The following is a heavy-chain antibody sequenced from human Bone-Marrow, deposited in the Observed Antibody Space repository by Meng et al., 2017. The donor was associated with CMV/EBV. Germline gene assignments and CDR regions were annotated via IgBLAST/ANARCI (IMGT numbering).Heavy chain of an antibody. V-gene: IGHV3-20*04. CDR3: ARSVLRFLEWGLCFDY. CDR2: INWNADTT. D-gene: IGHD3-3*01. Sequence: GESLKISCAASKITFDDYAMRWVRQGPGKGLEWVSGINWNADTTGHADSVKGRFTISRDNAKNSLYLQMNSLRAEDTAVYYCARSVLRFLEWGLCFDYWGQGTLVTVSS. CDR1: KITFDDYA. J-gene: IGHJ4*02.